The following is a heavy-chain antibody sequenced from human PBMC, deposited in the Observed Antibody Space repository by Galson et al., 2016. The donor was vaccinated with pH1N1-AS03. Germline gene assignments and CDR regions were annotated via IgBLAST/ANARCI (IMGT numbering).Heavy chain of an antibody. J-gene: IGHJ5*02. V-gene: IGHV6-1*01. CDR2: TYYMSKWYN. D-gene: IGHD6-6*01. Sequence: CAISGDSVSSNSAAWNWIRQSPSRGLEWLGRTYYMSKWYNDYAVSVKSRITINPDTSKNQFSLQLNSVTPEDTAVYYCARGHYSSSFYWFDPWGQGTLVTVSS. CDR1: GDSVSSNSAA. CDR3: ARGHYSSSFYWFDP.